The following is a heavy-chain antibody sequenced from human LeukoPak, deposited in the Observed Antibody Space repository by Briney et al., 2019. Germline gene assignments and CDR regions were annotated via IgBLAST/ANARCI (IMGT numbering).Heavy chain of an antibody. J-gene: IGHJ4*02. CDR3: ARGGAYGSGSYYNMNF. CDR2: ISTDGGST. D-gene: IGHD3-10*01. CDR1: GFTFRTYD. Sequence: PGGSLRLSCAASGFTFRTYDMHWVRQAPGKGLEYVSSISTDGGSTYYANSVKGRFTISRDNSKNTLYLQMGSLRAEDMAVYYCARGGAYGSGSYYNMNFWGQGTLVTVSS. V-gene: IGHV3-64*01.